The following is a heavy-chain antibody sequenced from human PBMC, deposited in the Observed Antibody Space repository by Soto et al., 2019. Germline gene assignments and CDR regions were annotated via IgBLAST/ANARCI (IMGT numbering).Heavy chain of an antibody. D-gene: IGHD3-22*01. CDR1: GGSISSYY. CDR3: ARDVYDSRHNAYLDY. V-gene: IGHV4-59*01. CDR2: IYYTGST. Sequence: QVQLQESGPGLVKPSETLSLTCSISGGSISSYYWSCIRQPPGKGLEWIGCIYYTGSTNYNPSLKTRVTISVDTSKSQFSLKLSSVTAADTAVYYCARDVYDSRHNAYLDYWGQGTLVTVSS. J-gene: IGHJ4*02.